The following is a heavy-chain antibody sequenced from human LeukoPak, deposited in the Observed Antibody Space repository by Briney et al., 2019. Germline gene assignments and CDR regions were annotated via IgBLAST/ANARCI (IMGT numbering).Heavy chain of an antibody. Sequence: GGSLRLSCAASGFTFSSYSMNWVRQAPGEGLEWVSSISSSSSYIYYADSVKGRFTISRDNAKNSLYLQMNSLRAEDTAVYYCARDVGYCSGGSCYHDRNWFDPWGQGTLVTVSS. V-gene: IGHV3-21*01. CDR2: ISSSSSYI. J-gene: IGHJ5*02. CDR1: GFTFSSYS. D-gene: IGHD2-15*01. CDR3: ARDVGYCSGGSCYHDRNWFDP.